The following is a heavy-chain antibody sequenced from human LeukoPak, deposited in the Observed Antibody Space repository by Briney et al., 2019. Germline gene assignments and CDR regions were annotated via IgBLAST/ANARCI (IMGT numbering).Heavy chain of an antibody. CDR2: ISWDGGST. Sequence: GGSLRLSCAASGFTFDDYTMHWVRQAPGKGLEWVSLISWDGGSTYYADSVKGRFTISRDNSKNSLYLQMNSLRTEDTALYYCVKDIEAEDGYWGQGTLVTVSS. D-gene: IGHD2-15*01. V-gene: IGHV3-43*01. J-gene: IGHJ4*02. CDR1: GFTFDDYT. CDR3: VKDIEAEDGY.